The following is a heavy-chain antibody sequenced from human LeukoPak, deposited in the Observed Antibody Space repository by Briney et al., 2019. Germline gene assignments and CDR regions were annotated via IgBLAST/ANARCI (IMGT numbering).Heavy chain of an antibody. J-gene: IGHJ4*02. CDR2: ISYSGST. Sequence: SETLSLTCTVSGGSVSSGTYYWSWIRQPPGKGLEWIGHISYSGSTYYNPSLKSRVTISGDTSKHQFSLNLSSVTAADTAFYYCARHSSDWYLDYWGQGTLVTVSS. V-gene: IGHV4-61*01. D-gene: IGHD6-19*01. CDR3: ARHSSDWYLDY. CDR1: GGSVSSGTYY.